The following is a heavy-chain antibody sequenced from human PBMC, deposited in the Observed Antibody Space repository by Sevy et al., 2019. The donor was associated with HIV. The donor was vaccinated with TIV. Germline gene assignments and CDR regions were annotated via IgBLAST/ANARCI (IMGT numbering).Heavy chain of an antibody. D-gene: IGHD1-26*01. J-gene: IGHJ4*02. CDR2: IYYSGST. Sequence: SETLSLTCTVSGGSISSSSYYWGWIRQPPGKGLEWIGSIYYSGSTYYNPSLKSRVTISVDTSKNQFSLKLSSVTAADTAVYYCARHGGSYEEGFDYWGQGTLVTVSS. V-gene: IGHV4-39*01. CDR1: GGSISSSSYY. CDR3: ARHGGSYEEGFDY.